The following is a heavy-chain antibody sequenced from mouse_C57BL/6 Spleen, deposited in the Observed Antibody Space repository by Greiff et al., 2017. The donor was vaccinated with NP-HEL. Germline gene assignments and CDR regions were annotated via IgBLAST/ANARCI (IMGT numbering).Heavy chain of an antibody. CDR2: IYPGDGDT. V-gene: IGHV1-82*01. Sequence: VQLQQSGPELVKPGASVKISCKASGYAFSSSWMNWVKQRPGKGLEWIGRIYPGDGDTNYNGKFKGKATLTADKSSSTAYMQLSSLTSEDSAVYFCARWTTGDAMDYWGQGTSVTVSS. CDR1: GYAFSSSW. CDR3: ARWTTGDAMDY. J-gene: IGHJ4*01. D-gene: IGHD1-1*01.